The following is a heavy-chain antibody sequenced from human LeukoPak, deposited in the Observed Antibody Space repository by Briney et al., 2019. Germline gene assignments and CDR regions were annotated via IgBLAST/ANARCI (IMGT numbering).Heavy chain of an antibody. Sequence: SETLSLTCAVYGGSFSGYYWSWIRQPPWKGLEWLGEINHSGSTNYNPSLKSGVTISVDTSKKQFSLKLKAVTAADTAVYSCARDPTSDIYDSSGYYYDYWGQGTLVTVSS. CDR2: INHSGST. CDR3: ARDPTSDIYDSSGYYYDY. V-gene: IGHV4-34*01. J-gene: IGHJ4*02. D-gene: IGHD3-22*01. CDR1: GGSFSGYY.